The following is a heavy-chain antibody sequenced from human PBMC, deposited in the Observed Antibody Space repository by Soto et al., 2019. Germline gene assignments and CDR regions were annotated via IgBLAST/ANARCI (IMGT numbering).Heavy chain of an antibody. J-gene: IGHJ4*02. V-gene: IGHV4-34*01. Sequence: QVQLQQWGAGLLKPSETLSLTCAVYGGSFSGYYWSWIRQPPGKGLEWIGEINHSGSTNYNPSLKSRVTISVDTSKNQFYLKLSSVTAADTAVYYCARGKRVGATRTVEGYWGQGTLVTVSS. CDR2: INHSGST. CDR1: GGSFSGYY. D-gene: IGHD1-26*01. CDR3: ARGKRVGATRTVEGY.